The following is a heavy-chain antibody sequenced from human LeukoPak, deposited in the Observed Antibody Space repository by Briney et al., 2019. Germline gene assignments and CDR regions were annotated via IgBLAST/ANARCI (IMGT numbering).Heavy chain of an antibody. V-gene: IGHV4-59*01. CDR2: IYYSGST. Sequence: SETLSLTCTVSGGSISSYYWSWIRQPPGKGLEWIGYIYYSGSTIYNPSLKSRVTISVDTSKNQFSLKLSSVTAADTAVYYCARDLLELDAFDIWGQGTMVTVSS. CDR3: ARDLLELDAFDI. D-gene: IGHD1-7*01. CDR1: GGSISSYY. J-gene: IGHJ3*02.